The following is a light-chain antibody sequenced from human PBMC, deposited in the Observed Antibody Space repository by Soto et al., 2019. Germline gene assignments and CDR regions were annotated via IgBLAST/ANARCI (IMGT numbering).Light chain of an antibody. V-gene: IGKV1-5*03. CDR2: KAS. Sequence: DIQMTQSPSTLSASVGDRVTITCRASQSISSWLAWYQQKPGKAPKLLISKASSSESGVPSRFSGSGSGTEFTLTISSLQPDDFATYYCQQYNSYSWTFGQGTKVEIK. J-gene: IGKJ1*01. CDR3: QQYNSYSWT. CDR1: QSISSW.